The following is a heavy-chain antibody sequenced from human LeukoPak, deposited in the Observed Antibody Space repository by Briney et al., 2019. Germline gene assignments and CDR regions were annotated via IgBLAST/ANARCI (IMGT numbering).Heavy chain of an antibody. V-gene: IGHV4-59*08. D-gene: IGHD7-27*01. CDR3: ARLVTGVDY. CDR2: IYYSGST. J-gene: IGHJ4*02. CDR1: GGSISSYY. Sequence: SETLSLTCTVSGGSISSYYWSWIRQPPGKGLEWIGYIYYSGSTNYNPSLKSRVIISVDTSKNQFSLKPSSVTAADTAVYYCARLVTGVDYWGQGTLVTVSS.